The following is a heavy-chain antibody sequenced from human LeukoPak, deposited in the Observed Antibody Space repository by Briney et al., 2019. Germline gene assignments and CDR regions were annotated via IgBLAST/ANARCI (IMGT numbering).Heavy chain of an antibody. CDR3: ARDSASYITMIVVVTPDFDY. CDR1: GYTFTSCY. D-gene: IGHD3-22*01. J-gene: IGHJ4*02. CDR2: INPSGGST. Sequence: ASVKVSCKASGYTFTSCYMHWVRQAPGQGLEWMGLINPSGGSTTYAQKFQGRVTMTRDTSTSTVHMELSSLRSEDTAVYYCARDSASYITMIVVVTPDFDYWGQGSLVTVSS. V-gene: IGHV1-46*01.